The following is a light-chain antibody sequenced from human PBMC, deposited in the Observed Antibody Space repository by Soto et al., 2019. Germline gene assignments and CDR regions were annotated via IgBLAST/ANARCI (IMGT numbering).Light chain of an antibody. V-gene: IGLV2-14*01. CDR3: SSYTTRSTLV. Sequence: QSALTQPASVSGSPGQSITISCTGTSSDVGAYDFVSWYQHYPGKAPKLVTFDVTLRPPGISDRFSGSKSANTASLTISGLQAEDEAFYYCSSYTTRSTLVFGGGTKLTVL. J-gene: IGLJ2*01. CDR1: SSDVGAYDF. CDR2: DVT.